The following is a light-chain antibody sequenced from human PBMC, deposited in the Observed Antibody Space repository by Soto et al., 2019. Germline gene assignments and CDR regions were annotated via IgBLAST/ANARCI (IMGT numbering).Light chain of an antibody. CDR2: DVT. J-gene: IGLJ2*01. CDR1: SSDVGDFNY. V-gene: IGLV2-14*03. CDR3: SSYSSSTTHVV. Sequence: QSALTQPASVSGSPGRSVTISCTGTSSDVGDFNYVSWYQHLPGRAPELIIYDVTNRPSGISYRFSASKSGRTASLTISGLQAEDEAYYYCSSYSSSTTHVVFGGGTKLTVL.